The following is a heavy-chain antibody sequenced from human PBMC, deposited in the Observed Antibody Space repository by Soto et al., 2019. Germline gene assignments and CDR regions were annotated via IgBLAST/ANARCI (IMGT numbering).Heavy chain of an antibody. Sequence: GASVKVSCKASGYTFTSYGISWVRQAPGQGLEWMGWISAYNGNTNYAQKLQGRVTMTTDTSTSTAYMELRSLRSDDTAVYYCARAAYYYDSSGYYPRVSGDAFDIWGQGTMVTVSS. CDR3: ARAAYYYDSSGYYPRVSGDAFDI. J-gene: IGHJ3*02. D-gene: IGHD3-22*01. CDR1: GYTFTSYG. CDR2: ISAYNGNT. V-gene: IGHV1-18*01.